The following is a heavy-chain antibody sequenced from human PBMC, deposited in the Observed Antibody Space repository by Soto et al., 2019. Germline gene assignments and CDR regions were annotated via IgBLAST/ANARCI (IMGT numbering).Heavy chain of an antibody. V-gene: IGHV3-30*18. CDR3: AKERSSSSWYQGRYYYGMDV. J-gene: IGHJ6*02. Sequence: GGSLRLSCAASGFTFSSYGMHWVRQAPGKGLEWVAVISYDGSNKYYADSVKGRFTISRDNSKNTLYLQMNSLRAEDTAVYYCAKERSSSSWYQGRYYYGMDVWGQGTTVTVSS. CDR1: GFTFSSYG. CDR2: ISYDGSNK. D-gene: IGHD6-13*01.